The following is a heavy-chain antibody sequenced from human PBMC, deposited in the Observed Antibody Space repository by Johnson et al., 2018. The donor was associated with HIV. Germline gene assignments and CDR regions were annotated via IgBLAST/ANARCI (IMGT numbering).Heavy chain of an antibody. Sequence: VQLVESGGGVVQPGGSLRLSCAASGFTVSRNYMNWVRQAPGEGLEWVSIIYSDGVTYYADSVKGRFTISRYNSKNTLYLQMNSLRAEDTAVYYCARDSMVRGVNAFDIWGQGTMVTVSS. CDR1: GFTVSRNY. D-gene: IGHD3-10*01. CDR2: IYSDGVT. J-gene: IGHJ3*02. CDR3: ARDSMVRGVNAFDI. V-gene: IGHV3-66*01.